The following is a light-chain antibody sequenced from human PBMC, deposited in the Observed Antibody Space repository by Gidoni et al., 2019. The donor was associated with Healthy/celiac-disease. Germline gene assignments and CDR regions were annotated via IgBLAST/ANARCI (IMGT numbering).Light chain of an antibody. CDR2: GKN. J-gene: IGLJ2*01. V-gene: IGLV3-19*01. CDR1: SLRSYY. CDR3: NSRDSSGNHLV. Sequence: SYELTQDPAVSVALGQTVRSTCQGDSLRSYYASWYQQKPGQAPVLVIYGKNNRPSGIPDRFSGSSSGNTASLTITGAQAEDEADYYCNSRDSSGNHLVFGGGTKLTVL.